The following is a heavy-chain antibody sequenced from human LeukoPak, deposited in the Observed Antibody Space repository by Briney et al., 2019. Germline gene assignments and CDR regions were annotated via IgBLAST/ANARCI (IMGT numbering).Heavy chain of an antibody. Sequence: GGSLRLSCAASGITFGNYAMTWVRQAPGRGLEWVANIKQDGSEKYYVDSVKGRFTISRDNAKNSLYLQMNSLRAEDTAVYYCARDFEAYDAFDIWGQGTMVTVSS. D-gene: IGHD3-9*01. CDR1: GITFGNYA. CDR3: ARDFEAYDAFDI. V-gene: IGHV3-7*01. CDR2: IKQDGSEK. J-gene: IGHJ3*02.